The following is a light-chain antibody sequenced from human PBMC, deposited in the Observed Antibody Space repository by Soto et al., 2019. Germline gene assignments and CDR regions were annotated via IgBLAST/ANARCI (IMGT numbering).Light chain of an antibody. J-gene: IGKJ4*01. CDR2: DAS. CDR1: QSVSSS. Sequence: EIVLTQSPVTLSLYPGERATLSCRASQSVSSSLAWYQQKPGQAPRLLIYDASNRATGIPARFSGSGSETDFNLTVSSLETEDFAVYYCQQRSNWPLSFGGGTKVEIK. CDR3: QQRSNWPLS. V-gene: IGKV3-11*01.